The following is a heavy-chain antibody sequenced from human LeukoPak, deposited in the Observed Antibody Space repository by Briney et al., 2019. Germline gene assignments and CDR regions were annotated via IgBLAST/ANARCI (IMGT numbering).Heavy chain of an antibody. V-gene: IGHV1-24*01. D-gene: IGHD2-2*01. Sequence: ASVKVSCKVSGYTLTELSMHWVRQAPGKGLEWMGSFDPEDGETIYAQKFQGRVTMTEDTSTDTAYMELSSLRSEDTAVYYCATAVVVPAATGYYYGMDVWGQGTTVTVSS. J-gene: IGHJ6*02. CDR2: FDPEDGET. CDR1: GYTLTELS. CDR3: ATAVVVPAATGYYYGMDV.